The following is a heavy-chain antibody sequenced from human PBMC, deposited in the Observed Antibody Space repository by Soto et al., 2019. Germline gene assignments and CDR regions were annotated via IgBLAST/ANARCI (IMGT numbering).Heavy chain of an antibody. J-gene: IGHJ6*02. Sequence: QVQLVQSGAEVKKPGASVKVSCKASGYTFTTYDISWVRQAPGQGLEWMGRISTYNGNTNYPQSLQGRLTMTADTSTTTDYMELRSLRSDDAAVYYCASDPYHVLMVNAPNLYGMDVWGQGTTVTVSS. CDR1: GYTFTTYD. V-gene: IGHV1-18*01. D-gene: IGHD2-8*01. CDR3: ASDPYHVLMVNAPNLYGMDV. CDR2: ISTYNGNT.